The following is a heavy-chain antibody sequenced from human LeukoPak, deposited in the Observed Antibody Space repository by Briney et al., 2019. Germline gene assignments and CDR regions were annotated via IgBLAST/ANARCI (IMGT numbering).Heavy chain of an antibody. CDR3: ARDHGVQLRLGVDGMDV. D-gene: IGHD1-1*01. CDR1: GGSISSYY. Sequence: PSETLSLTCTVSGGSISSYYWSWVRQAPGKGLEWVSVIRSDGTTDYADSVKGRFDVSRDNFKNTLYLQMNSLRAEDTAVYYCARDHGVQLRLGVDGMDVWGQGTTVTVSS. J-gene: IGHJ6*02. V-gene: IGHV3-66*01. CDR2: IRSDGTT.